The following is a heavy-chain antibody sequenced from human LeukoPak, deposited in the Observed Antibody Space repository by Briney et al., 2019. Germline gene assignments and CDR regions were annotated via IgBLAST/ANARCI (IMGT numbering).Heavy chain of an antibody. CDR1: GFTFSNAW. CDR2: IKSKTDGGTT. Sequence: PGGSLRLSCAASGFTFSNAWMSWVRQAPGKGLEWVGRIKSKTDGGTTDYAAPVKGRFTISRDDSKSIAYLQMNSLKTEDTAVYYCTRMSMVFRALLDYWGQGTLVTVSP. V-gene: IGHV3-15*01. D-gene: IGHD2-8*01. CDR3: TRMSMVFRALLDY. J-gene: IGHJ4*02.